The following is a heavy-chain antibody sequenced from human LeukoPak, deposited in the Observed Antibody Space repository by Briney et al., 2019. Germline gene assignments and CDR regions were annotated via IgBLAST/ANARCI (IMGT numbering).Heavy chain of an antibody. CDR1: GFTFSSYE. CDR3: ARGYQLLSWFDP. CDR2: ISSSGSTI. V-gene: IGHV3-48*03. Sequence: GGSLRLSCAASGFTFSSYEMNWVRQAPGKGLEWVSYISSSGSTIYYADSVKGRFTISRDNAKNSLYLQMNSLRAEDTAVYYCARGYQLLSWFDPWGQGTLVTVFS. J-gene: IGHJ5*02. D-gene: IGHD2-2*01.